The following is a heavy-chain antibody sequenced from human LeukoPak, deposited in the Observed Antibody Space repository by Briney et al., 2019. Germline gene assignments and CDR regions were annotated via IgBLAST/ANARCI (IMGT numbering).Heavy chain of an antibody. V-gene: IGHV4-59*01. CDR2: IYYSGST. CDR3: ASGWYYLDH. CDR1: GGSISSYY. Sequence: SEALSLTCTVSGGSISSYYWSWIRQPPGKGLEWIGYIYYSGSTNYNPSLKSRVTISIDTSKNQFSLKLSSVTAADTAVYYCASGWYYLDHWGQGTLVTVSS. J-gene: IGHJ4*02. D-gene: IGHD6-19*01.